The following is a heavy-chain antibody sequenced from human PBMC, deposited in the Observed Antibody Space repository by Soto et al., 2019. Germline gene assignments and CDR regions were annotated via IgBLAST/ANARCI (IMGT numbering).Heavy chain of an antibody. CDR2: IYYSGST. D-gene: IGHD3-10*01. Sequence: QVQLQESGPGLVKPSETLSLTCTVSGGSINSYYWSWIRQPPGKGLEWIGYIYYSGSTNYNPSLKSRVTISVDTSKNQFSLKLSSVTAADTAVYYCASRYGLCFDFWGQGTLVTVSS. CDR3: ASRYGLCFDF. CDR1: GGSINSYY. J-gene: IGHJ4*02. V-gene: IGHV4-59*08.